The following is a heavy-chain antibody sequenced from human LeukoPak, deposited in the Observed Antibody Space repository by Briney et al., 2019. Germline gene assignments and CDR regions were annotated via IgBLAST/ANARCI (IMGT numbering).Heavy chain of an antibody. CDR3: AKGTRYSSSWPDDAFDI. CDR1: GFTFDDYA. J-gene: IGHJ3*02. D-gene: IGHD6-13*01. Sequence: GGSLRLSCAASGFTFDDYAMHWVRQAPGKGLEWVSGISWNSGSIGYADSVKGRFTISRDNAKNSLYLQMNSLRAEDTALYYCAKGTRYSSSWPDDAFDIWGQGTMVTVSS. CDR2: ISWNSGSI. V-gene: IGHV3-9*01.